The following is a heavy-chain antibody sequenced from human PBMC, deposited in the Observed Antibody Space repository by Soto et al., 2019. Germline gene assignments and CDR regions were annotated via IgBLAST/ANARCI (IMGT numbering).Heavy chain of an antibody. V-gene: IGHV3-11*05. CDR3: ARVNEGFGDLVDY. CDR2: ISSSSSYT. D-gene: IGHD3-10*01. CDR1: GFTFSDYY. Sequence: SLRLSCAASGFTFSDYYMSWIRQAPGKGLEWVSYISSSSSYTNYADSVKGRFTISRDNAKNSLYLQMNSLRAEDTAVYYCARVNEGFGDLVDYWGQGTLVTVSS. J-gene: IGHJ4*02.